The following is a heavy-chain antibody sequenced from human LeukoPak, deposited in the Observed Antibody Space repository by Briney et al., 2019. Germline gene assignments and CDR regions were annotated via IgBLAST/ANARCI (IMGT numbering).Heavy chain of an antibody. CDR3: ARDNGYCSSTSCYGNYYYGMDV. CDR2: IIPILGIA. D-gene: IGHD2-2*03. J-gene: IGHJ6*02. Sequence: SVKVSCKASGGTFSSYAISWVRQAPGQGLEWMGRIIPILGIANYAQKFQGRVTITADKSTSTAYMELSSLRSEDTAVYYCARDNGYCSSTSCYGNYYYGMDVWGQGTLVTVSS. V-gene: IGHV1-69*04. CDR1: GGTFSSYA.